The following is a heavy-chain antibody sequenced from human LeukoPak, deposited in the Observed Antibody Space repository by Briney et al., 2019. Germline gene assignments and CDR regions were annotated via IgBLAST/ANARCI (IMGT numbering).Heavy chain of an antibody. D-gene: IGHD2-2*01. CDR1: GFTSSSYA. Sequence: GGSLRLSCAASGFTSSSYAMHWVRQAPGKGLEWVAVISYDGSNKYYADSVKGRFTISRDNAKNTVYLQMNSLRAEDTAVYYCALRASGTSGFDYWGQGTLVTVSS. CDR2: ISYDGSNK. J-gene: IGHJ4*02. CDR3: ALRASGTSGFDY. V-gene: IGHV3-30-3*01.